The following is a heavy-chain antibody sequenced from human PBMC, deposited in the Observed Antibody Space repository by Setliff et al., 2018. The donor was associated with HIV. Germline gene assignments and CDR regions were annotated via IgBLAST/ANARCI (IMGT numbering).Heavy chain of an antibody. J-gene: IGHJ4*02. Sequence: GESLKISCKGSGYSFTSYWIGWVRQMPGKGLEWMGIIYPGDSDTRYSPSFQGQVTISADKAISTAYLQWNSLRTEDTALYYCVRSTSYLDSRGYKGYYFDHWGQGTPVTVSS. CDR3: VRSTSYLDSRGYKGYYFDH. CDR1: GYSFTSYW. V-gene: IGHV5-51*01. D-gene: IGHD3-22*01. CDR2: IYPGDSDT.